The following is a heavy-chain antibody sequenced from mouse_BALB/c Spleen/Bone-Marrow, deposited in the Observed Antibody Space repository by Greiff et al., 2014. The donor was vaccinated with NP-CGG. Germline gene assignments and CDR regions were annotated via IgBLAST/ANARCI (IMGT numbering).Heavy chain of an antibody. CDR1: GFNIKDTY. V-gene: IGHV14-3*02. J-gene: IGHJ2*01. Sequence: VHVKQSGAELVKPGASVKLSCTASGFNIKDTYMHWVKQRPEQGLEWIGGIDPANVNTKYDPKFQGKATITADTSSNTAYLQLSSLTSEDTAVYYFASYVYGYYFDYWGQGTTLTVSS. CDR3: ASYVYGYYFDY. D-gene: IGHD1-1*01. CDR2: IDPANVNT.